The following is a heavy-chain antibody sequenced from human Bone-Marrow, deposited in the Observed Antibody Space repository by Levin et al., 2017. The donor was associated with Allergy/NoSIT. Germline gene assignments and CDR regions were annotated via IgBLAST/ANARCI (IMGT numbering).Heavy chain of an antibody. Sequence: LSLTCAASGFTFSSYEMNWVRQAPGKGLEWVSYISSSGSTIYYADSVKGRFTISRDNAKNSLYLQMNSLRAEDTAVYYCARDTKYRNTIFGVVVLYGMDVWGQGTTVTVSS. CDR1: GFTFSSYE. CDR3: ARDTKYRNTIFGVVVLYGMDV. D-gene: IGHD3-3*01. J-gene: IGHJ6*02. CDR2: ISSSGSTI. V-gene: IGHV3-48*03.